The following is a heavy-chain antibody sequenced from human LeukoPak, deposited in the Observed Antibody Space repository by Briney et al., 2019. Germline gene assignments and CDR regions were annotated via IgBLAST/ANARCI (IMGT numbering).Heavy chain of an antibody. CDR1: RYTFTGYY. D-gene: IGHD1-20*01. CDR3: ARELTDMGGDGWFDP. Sequence: ASVKVSCKASRYTFTGYYMHWVRQAPGQGLEWMGWIYPNSGGTNYAQKFQGRVTMTRDTSISTAYMELRSLRSDDTAVYYCARELTDMGGDGWFDPWGQGTVVTVSS. V-gene: IGHV1-2*02. J-gene: IGHJ5*02. CDR2: IYPNSGGT.